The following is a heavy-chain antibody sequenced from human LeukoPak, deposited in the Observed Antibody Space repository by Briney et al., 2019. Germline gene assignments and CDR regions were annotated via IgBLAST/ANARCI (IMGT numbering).Heavy chain of an antibody. V-gene: IGHV4-34*01. CDR2: INHSGST. J-gene: IGHJ4*02. CDR3: ARGYYDYVWGSYRYPYYFDY. D-gene: IGHD3-16*02. Sequence: SETLSLTCTVSGGSISSYYWSWIRQPPGKGLEWIGEINHSGSTNYNPSLKSRVTISVDTSKNQFSLKPSSVTAADTAVYYCARGYYDYVWGSYRYPYYFDYWGQGTLVTVSS. CDR1: GGSISSYY.